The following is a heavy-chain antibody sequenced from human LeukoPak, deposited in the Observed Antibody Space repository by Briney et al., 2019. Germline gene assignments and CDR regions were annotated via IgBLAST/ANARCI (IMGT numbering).Heavy chain of an antibody. CDR2: ISAYNGNT. Sequence: GASVKVSCKASGYTFTSYGISWVRQAPGQGLEWMGWISAYNGNTNYAQKLQGRVTMTTDTSTSTAYMELRSLRSDDTAVYYCARHVRTKQQLVPLSWVDPWGQGTLVTVSS. D-gene: IGHD6-13*01. CDR3: ARHVRTKQQLVPLSWVDP. J-gene: IGHJ5*02. CDR1: GYTFTSYG. V-gene: IGHV1-18*01.